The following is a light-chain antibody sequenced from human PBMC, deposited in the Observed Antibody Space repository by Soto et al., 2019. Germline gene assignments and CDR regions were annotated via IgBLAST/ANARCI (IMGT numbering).Light chain of an antibody. CDR1: SGHSSYA. CDR3: QTWGYGFQF. CDR2: LNNDGSH. V-gene: IGLV4-69*01. Sequence: QPVLTQSPSASASLGASVKLTCTLSSGHSSYAIAWHQKQPGKGPRYLMDLNNDGSHTKGDGIPDRFSGSSSGADRYLIISSLQSEDEADYYCQTWGYGFQFFGGGTMLTVL. J-gene: IGLJ2*01.